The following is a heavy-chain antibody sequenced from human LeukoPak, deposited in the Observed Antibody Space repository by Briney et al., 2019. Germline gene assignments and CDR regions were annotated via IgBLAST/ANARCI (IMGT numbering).Heavy chain of an antibody. CDR1: GFTFSSYA. J-gene: IGHJ4*02. CDR3: VKDLEAIVVVVTATFDY. D-gene: IGHD2-15*01. CDR2: ISSNGGST. Sequence: GGSLRLSCSASGFTFSSYAMHWVRQAPGKGLEYVSAISSNGGSTYYADSAKGRFTISRDNSKNTLYLQMSSLRTEDTAVYYCVKDLEAIVVVVTATFDYWGQGTLVTVSS. V-gene: IGHV3-64D*09.